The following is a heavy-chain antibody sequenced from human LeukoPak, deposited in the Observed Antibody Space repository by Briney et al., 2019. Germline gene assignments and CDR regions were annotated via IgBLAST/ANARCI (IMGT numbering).Heavy chain of an antibody. V-gene: IGHV3-30-3*01. CDR1: GSTFSNYA. CDR2: ISYDGSNK. CDR3: ARDLGSGGWDYYFDY. Sequence: GGSLRLSCAASGSTFSNYAMSWVRQAPGKGLEWVAVISYDGSNKYYADSVKGRFTISRDNSKNTLYLQMNSLRAEDTAVYYCARDLGSGGWDYYFDYWGQGTLVTVSS. J-gene: IGHJ4*02. D-gene: IGHD6-19*01.